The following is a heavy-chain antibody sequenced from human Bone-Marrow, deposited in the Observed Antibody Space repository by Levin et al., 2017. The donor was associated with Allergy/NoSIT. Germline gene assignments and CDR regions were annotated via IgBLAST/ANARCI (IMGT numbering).Heavy chain of an antibody. CDR3: ARGGTADSFDY. J-gene: IGHJ4*02. CDR1: RFTFSSYS. D-gene: IGHD3-16*01. Sequence: HPGGSLRLSCAASRFTFSSYSMNWVRQAPGKGLEWVSYITTTNSIIYYADSVKGRFTISRDNAKNSLYLQMNSLRAEDTAVYYCARGGTADSFDYWGQGTLVTVSS. CDR2: ITTTNSII. V-gene: IGHV3-48*01.